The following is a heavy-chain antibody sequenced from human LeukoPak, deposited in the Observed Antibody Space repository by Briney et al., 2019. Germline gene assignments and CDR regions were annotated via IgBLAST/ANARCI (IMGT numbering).Heavy chain of an antibody. CDR3: ARSGLSRFGF. CDR1: GFTFSSYG. Sequence: GGSLRLSCAASGFTFSSYGMHWVRQAPGKGLEWVAFIRYDGSNKYYADSVKGRFTISRDNSKNTLYLRMNSLRAEDTAVYYCARSGLSRFGFWGQGTLVTVSS. CDR2: IRYDGSNK. V-gene: IGHV3-30*02. J-gene: IGHJ4*02. D-gene: IGHD2/OR15-2a*01.